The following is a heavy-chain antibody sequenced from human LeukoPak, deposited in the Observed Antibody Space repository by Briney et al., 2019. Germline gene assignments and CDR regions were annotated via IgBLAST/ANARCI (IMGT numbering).Heavy chain of an antibody. J-gene: IGHJ4*02. V-gene: IGHV3-7*01. CDR2: IKENGNEQ. CDR1: GFSFSSFW. D-gene: IGHD3-10*01. CDR3: ARAGSHWHYVY. Sequence: TGGSLRLSCAASGFSFSSFWMSWVRQAPGKGPEWVAHIKENGNEQYYADSVKGRFTISRDNAKNSLSLQMNNLRVEDTAVYYCARAGSHWHYVYWGQGTVVTVSS.